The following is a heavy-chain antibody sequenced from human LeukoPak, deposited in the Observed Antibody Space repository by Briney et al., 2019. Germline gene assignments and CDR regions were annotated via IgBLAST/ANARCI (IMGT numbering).Heavy chain of an antibody. V-gene: IGHV4-34*01. CDR2: INHSGST. D-gene: IGHD6-13*01. J-gene: IGHJ4*02. Sequence: PSETLSLTCAVYGGSFSGYYWSWIRQPPGKGLEWIGEINHSGSTNYNPSLKSRVTISVDTSKNQFSLKLSSVTAADTAVYYCARGKIAAAVPGYFDYWGQGTLVTVSS. CDR1: GGSFSGYY. CDR3: ARGKIAAAVPGYFDY.